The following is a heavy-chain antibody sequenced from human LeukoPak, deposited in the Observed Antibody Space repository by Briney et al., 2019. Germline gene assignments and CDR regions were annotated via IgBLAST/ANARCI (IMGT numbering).Heavy chain of an antibody. CDR2: MSGGGGTT. J-gene: IGHJ4*02. CDR3: AKVPTIYSSSSNY. CDR1: GNTLIIYT. D-gene: IGHD6-19*01. V-gene: IGHV3-23*01. Sequence: PGGSLRLSCVASGNTLIIYTMSWVRQAPGKGLEWVSSMSGGGGTTYYADSVKGRFTISRDNSKNTLYLQMNSLRVEDTAIYFCAKVPTIYSSSSNYWGQGTLVTVSS.